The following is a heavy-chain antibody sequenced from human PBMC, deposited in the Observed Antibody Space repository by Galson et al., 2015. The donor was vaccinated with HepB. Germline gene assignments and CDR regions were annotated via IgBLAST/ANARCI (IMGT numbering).Heavy chain of an antibody. V-gene: IGHV3-30*18. D-gene: IGHD4-23*01. Sequence: SLRLSCAASGFTFSSYGMHWVRQAPGKGLEWVAVISYDGSNKYYADSVKGRFTISRDNSKNTLYLQMNSLRAEDTAVFYCAKEVNYGGHLPTDYWGQGTLVTVSS. CDR1: GFTFSSYG. J-gene: IGHJ4*02. CDR3: AKEVNYGGHLPTDY. CDR2: ISYDGSNK.